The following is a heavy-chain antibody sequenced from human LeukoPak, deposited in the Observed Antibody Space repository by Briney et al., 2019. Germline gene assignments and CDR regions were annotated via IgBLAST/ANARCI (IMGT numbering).Heavy chain of an antibody. CDR1: GFSFSNYG. CDR3: AKGWTTVDY. CDR2: ISYDGSNK. V-gene: IGHV3-30*18. J-gene: IGHJ4*02. D-gene: IGHD4-11*01. Sequence: GGSLRLSCAASGFSFSNYGMQWVRQAPGRGLEWVAAISYDGSNKYYTDSVKGRFTISRDNSKNTLYLHMDSLRAEDTAVYYGAKGWTTVDYWGQGTQVTVSS.